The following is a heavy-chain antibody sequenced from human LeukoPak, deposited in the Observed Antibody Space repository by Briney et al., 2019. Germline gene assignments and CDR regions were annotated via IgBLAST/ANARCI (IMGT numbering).Heavy chain of an antibody. Sequence: ASVKVSCKAFGNTFTSYDINWVRQATGQGLEWMGWMNPNSGNTGYAQKFQGRATMTRNTSISTAYMELSSLRSEDTAVYYCARTSSSWGRSFDYWGQGTLVTVSS. V-gene: IGHV1-8*01. CDR1: GNTFTSYD. D-gene: IGHD6-13*01. CDR2: MNPNSGNT. J-gene: IGHJ4*02. CDR3: ARTSSSWGRSFDY.